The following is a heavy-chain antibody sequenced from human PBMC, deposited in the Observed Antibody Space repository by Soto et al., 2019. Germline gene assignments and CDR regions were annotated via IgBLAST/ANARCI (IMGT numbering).Heavy chain of an antibody. CDR3: ARGIPRYFDCLSIKPASDAFDI. D-gene: IGHD3-9*01. CDR1: GGSFSGYY. J-gene: IGHJ3*02. Sequence: SETLSLTCAVYGGSFSGYYWSWIRQPPGKGLEWIGEINHSGSTNYNPSLKSRVTISVDASKNQFSLKLSSVTAADTAVYYCARGIPRYFDCLSIKPASDAFDIWGQGTMVTVS. V-gene: IGHV4-34*01. CDR2: INHSGST.